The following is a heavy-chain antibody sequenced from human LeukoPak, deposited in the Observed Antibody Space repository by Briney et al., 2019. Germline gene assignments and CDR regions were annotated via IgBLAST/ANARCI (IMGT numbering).Heavy chain of an antibody. CDR3: ARDSNFVGVSAFDI. D-gene: IGHD4-11*01. CDR1: GYTFTSYY. CDR2: INPSGGST. V-gene: IGHV1-46*01. Sequence: ASVKVSCKASGYTFTSYYMHWVRQAPGQGLEWMGIINPSGGSTSYAQKFQGRVSMTTDTSTSTAYMDLRSLRSDDTAVYFCARDSNFVGVSAFDIWGQGTMVTVSS. J-gene: IGHJ3*02.